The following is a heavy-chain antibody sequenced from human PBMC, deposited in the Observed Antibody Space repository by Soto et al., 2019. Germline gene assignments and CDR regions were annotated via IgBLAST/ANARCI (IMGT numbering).Heavy chain of an antibody. CDR3: AREPGYCSGGSCSYYYYYYGMDV. Sequence: QVQLVQSGAEVKKPGSSVKVSCKASGDTFSSYAISWVRQAPGQGLEWMGGIIPIFGTANYAQKFQGRVTITADESTSTAYMELSSLRSEDTAVYYCAREPGYCSGGSCSYYYYYYGMDVWGQGTTVTVSS. CDR1: GDTFSSYA. J-gene: IGHJ6*02. V-gene: IGHV1-69*01. CDR2: IIPIFGTA. D-gene: IGHD2-15*01.